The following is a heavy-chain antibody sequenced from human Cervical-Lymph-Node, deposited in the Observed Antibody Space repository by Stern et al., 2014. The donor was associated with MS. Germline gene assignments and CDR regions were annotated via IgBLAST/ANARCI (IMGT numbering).Heavy chain of an antibody. CDR1: GGSISSSGYY. CDR3: ATTRWDLFTWNWFDP. V-gene: IGHV4-61*02. Sequence: MQLVESGPGLVKPSQTLSLTCTVSGGSISSSGYYWSWIRQPADKGLEWIGRIHDSGSTYYNPSLKRRVTISMDTAKNPFSLKLPSVTAADTAVYYCATTRWDLFTWNWFDPWGQGTLVTVSS. CDR2: IHDSGST. D-gene: IGHD1-26*01. J-gene: IGHJ5*02.